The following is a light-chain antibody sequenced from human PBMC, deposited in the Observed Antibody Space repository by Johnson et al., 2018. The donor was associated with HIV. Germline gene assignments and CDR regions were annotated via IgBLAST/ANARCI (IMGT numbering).Light chain of an antibody. J-gene: IGLJ1*01. Sequence: QSVLTQPPSVSAAPRQKVTISCSGSSSNIGNSYVSWYQQLPGTAPKLLIYDNNKRPSGIPDRFSGSKSGTSATLGITGLQTGDEADYYCGTWDSSLSDPNYGVGTGTKVTVL. CDR2: DNN. CDR1: SSNIGNSY. CDR3: GTWDSSLSDPNYG. V-gene: IGLV1-51*01.